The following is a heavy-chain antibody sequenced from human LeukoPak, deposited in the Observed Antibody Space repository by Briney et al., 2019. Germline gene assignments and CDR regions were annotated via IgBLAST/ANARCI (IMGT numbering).Heavy chain of an antibody. CDR1: GFTFSDYY. CDR2: ISSSGSTI. D-gene: IGHD4-17*01. Sequence: PWGSLRLSCAASGFTFSDYYMSWIRQAPGKGLEWVSYISSSGSTIYYADSVKGRFTISRDNAKNSLYLQMNSLRAEDTAVYYCARFAASTVTTFTYYYYGMDVWGQGTTVTVSS. J-gene: IGHJ6*02. CDR3: ARFAASTVTTFTYYYYGMDV. V-gene: IGHV3-11*01.